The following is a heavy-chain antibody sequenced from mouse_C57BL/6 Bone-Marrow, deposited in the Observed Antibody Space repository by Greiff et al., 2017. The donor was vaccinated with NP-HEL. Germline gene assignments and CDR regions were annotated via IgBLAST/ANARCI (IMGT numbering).Heavy chain of an antibody. V-gene: IGHV1-5*01. CDR3: TRSAPSYYGSSYLYWYFDV. CDR1: GYTFTSYW. Sequence: VQLQQSGTVLARPGASVKMSCKTSGYTFTSYWMHWVKQRPGQGLEWIGAIYPGNSDTSYNQKFKGKAKLTAVTSASTAYMELSSLTNEDSAVYYCTRSAPSYYGSSYLYWYFDVWGTGTTVTVSS. J-gene: IGHJ1*03. D-gene: IGHD1-1*01. CDR2: IYPGNSDT.